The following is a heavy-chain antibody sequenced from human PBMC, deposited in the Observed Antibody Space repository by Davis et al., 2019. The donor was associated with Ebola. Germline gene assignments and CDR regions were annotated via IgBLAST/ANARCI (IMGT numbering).Heavy chain of an antibody. Sequence: SETLSLTCAVYGGSFTDYYWSWIRQAPGRGLEWIGEINHSGNTNFNASLKGRVTTSVDTSKNQISLKLSSLTAADTAVYYCAGLVAGRVDSWGQGTRVTVSS. CDR2: INHSGNT. V-gene: IGHV4-34*01. J-gene: IGHJ4*02. D-gene: IGHD6-6*01. CDR3: AGLVAGRVDS. CDR1: GGSFTDYY.